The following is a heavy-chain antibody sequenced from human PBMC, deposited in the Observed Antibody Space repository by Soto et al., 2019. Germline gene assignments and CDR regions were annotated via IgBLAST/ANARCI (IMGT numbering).Heavy chain of an antibody. Sequence: GGSLRLSCAASGFTFSSYWMHWVRQAPGKGLVWVSRINSDGSSTSYADSVKGRFTISRDNAKNTLYLQMNSLRAEDTAVYYCAKTQLWLRDYYYYGMDVWGQGTTVTVSS. V-gene: IGHV3-74*01. D-gene: IGHD5-18*01. CDR2: INSDGSST. J-gene: IGHJ6*02. CDR3: AKTQLWLRDYYYYGMDV. CDR1: GFTFSSYW.